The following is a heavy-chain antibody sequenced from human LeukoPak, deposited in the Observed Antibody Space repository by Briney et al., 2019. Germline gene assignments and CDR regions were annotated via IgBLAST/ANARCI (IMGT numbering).Heavy chain of an antibody. CDR1: GYTFSDFS. V-gene: IGHV3-21*01. J-gene: IGHJ4*02. Sequence: GRSLTPSCAASGYTFSDFSVNWVRQAAGEGLEWVSSISVRSNYRYYADSGRGRLTISRDDARDSLFLQRNSLRAEDTAVYFCVRLRRNNDRSGYYYYYDYWGQGTLVTVSS. CDR3: VRLRRNNDRSGYYYYYDY. CDR2: ISVRSNYR. D-gene: IGHD3-22*01.